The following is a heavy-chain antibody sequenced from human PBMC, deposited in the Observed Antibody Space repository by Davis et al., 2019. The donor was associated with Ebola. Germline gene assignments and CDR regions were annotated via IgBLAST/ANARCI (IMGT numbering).Heavy chain of an antibody. CDR1: GFTFSSYW. D-gene: IGHD4-11*01. CDR2: IKQDGSEK. CDR3: ARERHNYGGIIRFDP. Sequence: GGSLRLSCAASGFTFSSYWMSWVRQAPGKGLEWVANIKQDGSEKYYVDSVKGRFTISRDNAKNSLYLQMNSLRAEDTAVYYCARERHNYGGIIRFDPWGQGTLVTVSS. J-gene: IGHJ5*02. V-gene: IGHV3-7*03.